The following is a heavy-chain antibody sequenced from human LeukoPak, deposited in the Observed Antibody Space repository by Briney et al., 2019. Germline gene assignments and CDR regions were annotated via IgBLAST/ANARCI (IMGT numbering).Heavy chain of an antibody. J-gene: IGHJ4*02. D-gene: IGHD3-9*01. CDR1: GFTFRSYA. CDR3: AKAMTSSPYYFDS. Sequence: GGSLRLSCTASGFTFRSYAMNWVRQAPGKGLEWVSVISLNDGSTYYADSVRGRFTISRDNSKNTLFLQMNGLRAEDTAIYYCAKAMTSSPYYFDSWGQGTLVTVSS. V-gene: IGHV3-23*01. CDR2: ISLNDGST.